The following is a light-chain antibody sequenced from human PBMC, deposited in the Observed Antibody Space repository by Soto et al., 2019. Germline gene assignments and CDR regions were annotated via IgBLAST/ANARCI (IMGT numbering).Light chain of an antibody. V-gene: IGKV3-11*01. Sequence: EIVLTQSPATLSLSPGERATLSCRASQYVSSFLAWFQQRPGQAPRLLIYDASNRAAGIPARFSGSGSGTNFTLTVSSLEPEDFAVYYCQQPFTFGPGTKVDIK. CDR1: QYVSSF. J-gene: IGKJ3*01. CDR2: DAS. CDR3: QQPFT.